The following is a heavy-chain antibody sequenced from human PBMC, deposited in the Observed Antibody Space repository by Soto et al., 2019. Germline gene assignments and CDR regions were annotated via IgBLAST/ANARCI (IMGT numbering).Heavy chain of an antibody. CDR2: IYYRANP. D-gene: IGHD5-12*01. V-gene: IGHV4-59*08. CDR1: GWSINTYY. J-gene: IGHJ4*02. Sequence: SKTLSLTCTVSGWSINTYYWSWIRQPPGKGLEWIGYIYYRANPNYNPSLKSRVTISQDTSKNQFSLKLSSVTAADTAVYYCARHYGDGYDYVDYWGQGTLVTVSS. CDR3: ARHYGDGYDYVDY.